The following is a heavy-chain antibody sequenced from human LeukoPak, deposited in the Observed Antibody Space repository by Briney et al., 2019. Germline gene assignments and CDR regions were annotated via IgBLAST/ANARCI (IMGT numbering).Heavy chain of an antibody. CDR1: GFTFSDYY. J-gene: IGHJ4*02. D-gene: IGHD3-9*01. Sequence: RGSLRLSCAASGFTFSDYYMSWIRQAPGKGLEWVSYIRSSDTTISYADSVKGRFTISRDNADNSLYLQMNDLRADDTAVYYCARTRGDWFLDSWGQGTLVTVSS. CDR3: ARTRGDWFLDS. CDR2: IRSSDTTI. V-gene: IGHV3-11*01.